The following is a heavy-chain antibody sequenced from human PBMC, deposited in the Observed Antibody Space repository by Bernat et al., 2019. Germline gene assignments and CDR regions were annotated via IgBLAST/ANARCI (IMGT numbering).Heavy chain of an antibody. CDR1: GGSISSGGYY. CDR2: IYYSGST. CDR3: ARDSTMIVVKGAFDI. J-gene: IGHJ3*02. Sequence: QVQLQESGPGLVKPSQTLSLTCTVSGGSISSGGYYWSWIRQHPGKGLEWIGYIYYSGSTYYNPSLKSRVTISVDTSKNQFSLKLSSVTAADTAVYYCARDSTMIVVKGAFDIWGQGTMVTVSS. V-gene: IGHV4-31*03. D-gene: IGHD3-22*01.